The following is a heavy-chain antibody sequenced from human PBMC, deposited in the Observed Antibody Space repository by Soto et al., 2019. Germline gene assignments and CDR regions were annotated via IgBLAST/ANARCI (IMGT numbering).Heavy chain of an antibody. Sequence: QVQLVESGGGVVQPGRSLRLSCAASGFTFSSNAMHWVRQAPGKGLEWVAVISYDGSNKYYADSVKGRFTISRDNSKTILYLQMNSLRAEDTAVYYCAKDRDCGSYDAVDYWGQGTVVTVSS. CDR1: GFTFSSNA. CDR2: ISYDGSNK. V-gene: IGHV3-30*18. CDR3: AKDRDCGSYDAVDY. J-gene: IGHJ4*02. D-gene: IGHD1-26*01.